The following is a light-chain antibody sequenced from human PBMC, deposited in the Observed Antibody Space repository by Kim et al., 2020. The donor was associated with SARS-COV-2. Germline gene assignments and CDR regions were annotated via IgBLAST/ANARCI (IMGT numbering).Light chain of an antibody. CDR3: QVWDSSSDNVV. V-gene: IGLV3-21*04. CDR2: YDS. CDR1: NIGSKS. J-gene: IGLJ2*01. Sequence: SYELTQPPSVSVAPGKTARITCGGNNIGSKSVYWYQQKPGQAPVLVIYYDSDRPSGIPERFSGSNSGNTATLTISRVEAGDEADYYCQVWDSSSDNVVFGGGTQLTVL.